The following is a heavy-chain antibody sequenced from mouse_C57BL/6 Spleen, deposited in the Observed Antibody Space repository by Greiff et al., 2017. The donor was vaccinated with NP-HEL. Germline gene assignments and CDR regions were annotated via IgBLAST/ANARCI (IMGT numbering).Heavy chain of an antibody. CDR3: ARFDYDNYYAMDY. CDR1: GFTFSDYY. CDR2: INYDGSST. V-gene: IGHV5-16*01. Sequence: EVMLVESEGGLVQPGSSMKLSCTASGFTFSDYYMAWVRQVPEKGLEWVANINYDGSSTYYLDSLKSRFIISRDNAKNILYLQMSSLKSEDTATYYCARFDYDNYYAMDYWGQGTSVTVSS. D-gene: IGHD2-4*01. J-gene: IGHJ4*01.